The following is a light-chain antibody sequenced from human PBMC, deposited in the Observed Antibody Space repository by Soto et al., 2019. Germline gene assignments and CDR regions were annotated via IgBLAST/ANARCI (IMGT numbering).Light chain of an antibody. CDR1: SSDVGGYNY. Sequence: QSVLTQPASVSGSPGQSITISCTGTSSDVGGYNYVSWYQQHPGKAPKVMIYDVSKRPSGISNRFTGSKSGNTASLTISGLQVEDEADYYCSSYRSGSTRVVFGGGTKLTVL. V-gene: IGLV2-14*03. CDR3: SSYRSGSTRVV. J-gene: IGLJ2*01. CDR2: DVS.